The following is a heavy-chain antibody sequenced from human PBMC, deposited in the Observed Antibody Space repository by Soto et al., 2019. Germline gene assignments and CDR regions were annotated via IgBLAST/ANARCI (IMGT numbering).Heavy chain of an antibody. CDR2: IYYSGST. CDR3: AKYHDFRSGLFDVFAF. CDR1: GGSISSGGYY. V-gene: IGHV4-31*03. D-gene: IGHD3-3*01. J-gene: IGHJ3*01. Sequence: SETLSLTCTVSGGSISSGGYYWSWIRQHPGKGLEWIGYIYYSGSTYYNPSLKSRVTISVDTSKNQFSLKLSSVTAADTAVYYCAKYHDFRSGLFDVFAFGGQGTLVTVSS.